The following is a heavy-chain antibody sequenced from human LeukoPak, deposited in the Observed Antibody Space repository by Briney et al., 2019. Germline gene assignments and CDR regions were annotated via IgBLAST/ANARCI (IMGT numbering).Heavy chain of an antibody. Sequence: SQTLSLTCAVSGYSVSTNIATWSWIRHSPSRGLEGLGRTYYRSKWYNDYAVSVKSRITINPATSKNQFSLQLNSVTPEDTAVYYCARGAGVYAIVDYWGQGTLVTVSS. CDR2: TYYRSKWYN. CDR1: GYSVSTNIAT. J-gene: IGHJ4*02. CDR3: ARGAGVYAIVDY. V-gene: IGHV6-1*01. D-gene: IGHD2-8*01.